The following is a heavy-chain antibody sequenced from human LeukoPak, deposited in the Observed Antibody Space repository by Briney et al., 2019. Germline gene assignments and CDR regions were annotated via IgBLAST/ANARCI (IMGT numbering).Heavy chain of an antibody. CDR3: ALSIVVVTAIDSYYYGMDV. Sequence: ASVKVSCKPSGYTFTSYYMHSVRQAPGQGLEWMGIINPSGGSTSYAQKFQGRVTMTRDTSTSTVYMELCSLRSEDTAVYYCALSIVVVTAIDSYYYGMDVWGQGTTVTVSS. V-gene: IGHV1-46*01. J-gene: IGHJ6*02. CDR1: GYTFTSYY. CDR2: INPSGGST. D-gene: IGHD2-21*02.